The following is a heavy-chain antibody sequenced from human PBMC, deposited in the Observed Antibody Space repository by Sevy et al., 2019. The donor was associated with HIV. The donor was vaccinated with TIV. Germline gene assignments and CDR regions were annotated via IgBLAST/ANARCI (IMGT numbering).Heavy chain of an antibody. D-gene: IGHD4-17*01. CDR2: INHSGST. V-gene: IGHV4-34*01. CDR1: GGPFSGYY. Sequence: SETLSLTCAVYGGPFSGYYWSWIRQPPGKGLEWIGEINHSGSTNYNPSLKSRVTISVDTSKNQFSLKLSSVTAADTAVYYCARVAPLTTVTTSYYYYMDVWGKGTTVTVSS. J-gene: IGHJ6*03. CDR3: ARVAPLTTVTTSYYYYMDV.